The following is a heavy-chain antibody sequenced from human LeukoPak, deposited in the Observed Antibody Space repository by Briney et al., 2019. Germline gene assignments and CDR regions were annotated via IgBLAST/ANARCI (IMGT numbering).Heavy chain of an antibody. J-gene: IGHJ3*01. CDR3: ARMGVSYYYDSSTYYPLAFDV. D-gene: IGHD3-22*01. CDR1: GYSISSGYY. CDR2: IFHSGSI. Sequence: PSETLSLTCTVSGYSISSGYYWGWIRQSPGKGLEWIATIFHSGSIYYSPSLKSRVTLSVDTSKNQFFLKLSSVNAADTAVYYCARMGVSYYYDSSTYYPLAFDVWGQGTVVTVSS. V-gene: IGHV4-38-2*02.